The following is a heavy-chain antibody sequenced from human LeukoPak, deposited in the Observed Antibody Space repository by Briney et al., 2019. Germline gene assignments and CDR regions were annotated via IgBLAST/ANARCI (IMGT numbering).Heavy chain of an antibody. Sequence: ASVKVSCKVSGYTLTELSMHWVRQAPGKGLEWMGGFDPGDGETIYAQKFQGRVTMTEDTSTDTAYMELSSLRSEDTAVYYCTTGSLTIFTYPLDYWGQGTLVTVSS. CDR3: TTGSLTIFTYPLDY. CDR2: FDPGDGET. J-gene: IGHJ4*02. V-gene: IGHV1-24*01. D-gene: IGHD3-9*01. CDR1: GYTLTELS.